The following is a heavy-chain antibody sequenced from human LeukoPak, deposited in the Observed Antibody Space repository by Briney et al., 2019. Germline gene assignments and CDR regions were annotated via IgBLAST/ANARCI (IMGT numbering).Heavy chain of an antibody. CDR3: ARGDPGYFNWFDP. D-gene: IGHD6-13*01. Sequence: SETLSLTCTVSGGSISSYYWSWIRQPPGKGLEWIGYIYYSGSTNYNPSLKSRITISVDTSKSQFSLKLSSVTAADTAVYYCARGDPGYFNWFDPWGQGTLVTVSS. CDR2: IYYSGST. CDR1: GGSISSYY. J-gene: IGHJ5*02. V-gene: IGHV4-59*12.